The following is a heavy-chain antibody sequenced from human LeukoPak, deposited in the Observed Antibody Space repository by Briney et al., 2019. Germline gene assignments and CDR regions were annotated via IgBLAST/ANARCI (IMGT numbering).Heavy chain of an antibody. CDR1: GFTFSSYG. CDR2: IWYDGSNK. V-gene: IGHV3-33*01. J-gene: IGHJ4*02. CDR3: ARDPLGYCSGGSCYPFDY. Sequence: GGSLRLSCAASGFTFSSYGRHWVRQAPGKGLEWVAVIWYDGSNKYYADSVKGRFTISRDNSKNTLYLQMNSLRAEDTAVYYCARDPLGYCSGGSCYPFDYWGQGTLVTVSS. D-gene: IGHD2-15*01.